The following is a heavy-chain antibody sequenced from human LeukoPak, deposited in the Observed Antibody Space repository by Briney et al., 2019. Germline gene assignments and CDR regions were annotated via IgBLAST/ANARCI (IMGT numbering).Heavy chain of an antibody. CDR1: GGSFSGYY. CDR2: IYYSGIT. Sequence: SETLSLTCAVYGGSFSGYYWSWIRQPPGKGLEWIGSIYYSGITYYNPSLKSRVTISLDTSKNQFSLKLTSVTAADTAVYYCATDPADSTPFDYWGQGTLVTVSS. V-gene: IGHV4-34*01. CDR3: ATDPADSTPFDY. J-gene: IGHJ4*02. D-gene: IGHD2-15*01.